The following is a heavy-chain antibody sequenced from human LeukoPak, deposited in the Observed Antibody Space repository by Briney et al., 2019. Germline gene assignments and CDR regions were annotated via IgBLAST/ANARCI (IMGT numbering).Heavy chain of an antibody. CDR3: ARSTDITIFGVVMSCWFDP. CDR2: INPNSGGT. D-gene: IGHD3-3*01. V-gene: IGHV1-2*02. Sequence: ASVKVSCKASGYTFTGYYMHWVRQAPGQGLEWMGWINPNSGGTNYAQKFQGRVTMTRDTSIGTAYMELSRLRSDDTAVYYCARSTDITIFGVVMSCWFDPWGQGTLVTVSS. J-gene: IGHJ5*02. CDR1: GYTFTGYY.